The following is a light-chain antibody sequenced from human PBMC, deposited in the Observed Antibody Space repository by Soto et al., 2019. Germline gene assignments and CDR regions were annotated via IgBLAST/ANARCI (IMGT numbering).Light chain of an antibody. CDR2: EVS. CDR3: SSYTSSSSDYV. Sequence: QSVLTQPASVSGSPGQSITISCTGTSSDVGGYNYVSWYQQHPGKAPKLMIYEVSNRPSGVSNRFSGSKSGNTASLTISGRQAEGEADYYCSSYTSSSSDYVFGTGTKVTVL. V-gene: IGLV2-14*01. CDR1: SSDVGGYNY. J-gene: IGLJ1*01.